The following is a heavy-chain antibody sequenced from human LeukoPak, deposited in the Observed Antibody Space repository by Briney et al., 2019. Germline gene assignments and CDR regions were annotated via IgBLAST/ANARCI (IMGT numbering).Heavy chain of an antibody. V-gene: IGHV3-30-3*01. Sequence: PGRSLRLSCAASGFTFSSYVMHWVRQAPGKGLEWVAVISYDGSNKYYADSVKGRFTISRDNSKNTLYLQIKSLRVEDTAVYYCASPYSIELQRGSISSHVAFVIWGQGAMVTVSS. CDR1: GFTFSSYV. CDR3: ASPYSIELQRGSISSHVAFVI. CDR2: ISYDGSNK. J-gene: IGHJ3*02. D-gene: IGHD3-3*02.